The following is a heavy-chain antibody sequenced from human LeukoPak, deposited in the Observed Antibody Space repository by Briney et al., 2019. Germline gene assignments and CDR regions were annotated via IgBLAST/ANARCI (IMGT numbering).Heavy chain of an antibody. D-gene: IGHD3-10*01. CDR1: GFTFSSYS. Sequence: GSLRLSCAASGFTFSSYSMNWVRQAPGKGLEWVSSISSSSSYIYYADSVKGRFTISRDNAKNSLYLQMNSLRAEDTAVYYCARDLSGAVDYYYYYMDVWGKGTTVTVSS. CDR2: ISSSSSYI. CDR3: ARDLSGAVDYYYYYMDV. J-gene: IGHJ6*03. V-gene: IGHV3-21*01.